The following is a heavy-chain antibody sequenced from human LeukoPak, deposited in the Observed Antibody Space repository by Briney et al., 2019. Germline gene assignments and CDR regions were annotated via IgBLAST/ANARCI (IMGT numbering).Heavy chain of an antibody. CDR3: AKCAYYYGSSGLED. D-gene: IGHD3-22*01. CDR2: ISWNSGSI. Sequence: PGGSLRLSCAASGFTFDDYAMHWVRQAPGKGLEWVSGISWNSGSIGYADSVKGRFTISRDNAKNSLYLQMNSLRAEDTALYYCAKCAYYYGSSGLEDWGQGTLVTVSS. J-gene: IGHJ4*02. V-gene: IGHV3-9*01. CDR1: GFTFDDYA.